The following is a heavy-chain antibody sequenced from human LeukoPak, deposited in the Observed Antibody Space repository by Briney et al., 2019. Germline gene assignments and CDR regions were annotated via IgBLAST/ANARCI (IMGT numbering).Heavy chain of an antibody. Sequence: GGSLRLSCAASGFTFSSYGMHWVRQAPGKGLEWVAVIWYDGSNKYHADSVKGRFTISRDNSKNTLYLEMNSLRAEDTAVYYCARGSSGGATVEAFEIWGEGTMVTVSS. D-gene: IGHD1-26*01. J-gene: IGHJ3*02. CDR1: GFTFSSYG. CDR2: IWYDGSNK. CDR3: ARGSSGGATVEAFEI. V-gene: IGHV3-33*01.